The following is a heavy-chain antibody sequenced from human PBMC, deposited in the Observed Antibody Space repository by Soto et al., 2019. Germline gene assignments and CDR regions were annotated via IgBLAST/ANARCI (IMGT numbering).Heavy chain of an antibody. J-gene: IGHJ4*02. CDR3: VRDIGGSTITTFFDY. CDR2: ISWNSGRR. D-gene: IGHD4-4*01. V-gene: IGHV3-9*01. Sequence: EAQLVESGGGLVQPGRSLRLSCAASGVSFDDYAMHWVRQAPGKGLEWVSGISWNSGRRDCADSVKGRFTISRDNAKNSLYLQMNSLRPEDTALYYCVRDIGGSTITTFFDYWGQGILVTVSS. CDR1: GVSFDDYA.